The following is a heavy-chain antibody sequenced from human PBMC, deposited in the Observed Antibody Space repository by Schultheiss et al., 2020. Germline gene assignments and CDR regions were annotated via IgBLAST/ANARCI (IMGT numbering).Heavy chain of an antibody. CDR1: GGSFSDYY. CDR2: INHSGST. J-gene: IGHJ4*02. D-gene: IGHD3-9*01. V-gene: IGHV4-34*01. Sequence: SETLSLTCAVYGGSFSDYYWSWIRQPPGKGLEWIGEINHSGSTNYNPSLKSRVTISVDTSKNQFSLRLSSVTAADTAVYYCATLLYYDILTGSGYFDYWGQGTLVTVSS. CDR3: ATLLYYDILTGSGYFDY.